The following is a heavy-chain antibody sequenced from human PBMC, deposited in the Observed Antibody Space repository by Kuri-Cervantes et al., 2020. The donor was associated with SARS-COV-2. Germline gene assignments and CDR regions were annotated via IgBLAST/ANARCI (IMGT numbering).Heavy chain of an antibody. D-gene: IGHD2-2*01. CDR3: ARGVVPDP. CDR2: IYYSGST. CDR1: GGSISSYY. V-gene: IGHV4-59*01. J-gene: IGHJ5*02. Sequence: ESLKISCTVSGGSISSYYWSWIRQPPGKGLEWIGYIYYSGSTNYNPSLKSRVTISVDKSKNQFSLKLSSVTAADTAVYYCARGVVPDPWGQGTLVTVSS.